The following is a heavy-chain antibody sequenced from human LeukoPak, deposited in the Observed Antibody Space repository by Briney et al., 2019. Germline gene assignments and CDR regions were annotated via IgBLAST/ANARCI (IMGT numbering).Heavy chain of an antibody. V-gene: IGHV4-34*01. CDR2: VNHSGYT. CDR1: GTSFTSYC. Sequence: SETLSLTCPASGTSFTSYCWSWIRQTPGKGLEWIGEVNHSGYTNMNPSLKSRVTISVDKSKNQFSLMMTSVTAADTAVYFCARMTTGHDYWGQGTLVTVSS. J-gene: IGHJ4*02. D-gene: IGHD4-17*01. CDR3: ARMTTGHDY.